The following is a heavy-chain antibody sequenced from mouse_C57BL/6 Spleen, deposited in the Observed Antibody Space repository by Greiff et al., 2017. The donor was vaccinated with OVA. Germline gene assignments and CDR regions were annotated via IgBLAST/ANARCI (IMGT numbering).Heavy chain of an antibody. CDR2: ISSGSSTI. Sequence: EVMLVESGGGLVKPGGSLKLSCAASGFTFSDYGMHWVRQAPEKGLEWVAYISSGSSTIYYADTVKGRFTISRDNAKNTLFLQMTSLRSEDTAMYYCARPYDYGSYYFDYWGQGTTLTVSS. J-gene: IGHJ2*01. V-gene: IGHV5-17*01. CDR1: GFTFSDYG. D-gene: IGHD1-1*01. CDR3: ARPYDYGSYYFDY.